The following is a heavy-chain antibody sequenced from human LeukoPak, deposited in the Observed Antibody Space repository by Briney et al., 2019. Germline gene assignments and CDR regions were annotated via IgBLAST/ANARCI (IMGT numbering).Heavy chain of an antibody. CDR1: GFTFSNYW. V-gene: IGHV3-7*01. J-gene: IGHJ5*02. Sequence: GGSLRLSCAASGFTFSNYWMSWVRQAPGKGLEWLANTKPDGSETHYVDSVKGRFTVSRDNAKNSLYLQVDSLRADDTAVYYCARYSSSSSVVALGQGALVSVSS. CDR3: ARYSSSSSVVA. D-gene: IGHD6-13*01. CDR2: TKPDGSET.